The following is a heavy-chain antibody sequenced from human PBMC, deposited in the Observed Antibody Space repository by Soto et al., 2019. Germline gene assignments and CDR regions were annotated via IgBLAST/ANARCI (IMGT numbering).Heavy chain of an antibody. J-gene: IGHJ6*02. D-gene: IGHD3-9*01. CDR3: ARAECSSPDCLTAYYSYGLDV. CDR2: INTAGSTK. V-gene: IGHV3-48*03. Sequence: LRLSCAASGFTFSNFEMHWVRQAPGKGLEWVSYINTAGSTKYYAESVKGRFTISRDNARNSLFLQMNSLRAEDTAVYYCARAECSSPDCLTAYYSYGLDVWGQGSTVTVSS. CDR1: GFTFSNFE.